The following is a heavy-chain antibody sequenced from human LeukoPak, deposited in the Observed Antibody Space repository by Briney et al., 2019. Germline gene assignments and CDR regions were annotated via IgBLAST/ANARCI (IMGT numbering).Heavy chain of an antibody. J-gene: IGHJ3*02. D-gene: IGHD3-3*01. Sequence: GGSLRLSCAASGFTVSSNYMSWVRQAPGKGLEWVSVIYSGGSTYYADSVKGRFTISRDNSKNTLYLQMNSLRAEDTAVYYCARTIWPNAFDIWGQGTMVTVSS. CDR3: ARTIWPNAFDI. V-gene: IGHV3-53*01. CDR1: GFTVSSNY. CDR2: IYSGGST.